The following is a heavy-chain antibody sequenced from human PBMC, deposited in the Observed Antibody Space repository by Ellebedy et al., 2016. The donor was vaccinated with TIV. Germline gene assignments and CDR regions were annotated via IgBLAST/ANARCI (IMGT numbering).Heavy chain of an antibody. CDR2: IKHDGGEK. CDR3: ARGVSMYSSTWLDFDY. V-gene: IGHV3-7*04. D-gene: IGHD6-13*01. J-gene: IGHJ4*02. CDR1: GFTFSSYG. Sequence: PGGSLRLSCAASGFTFSSYGMHWVRQAPGKGLEWVANIKHDGGEKFSMDSVKGRFTISRDNAKNSLYLQMNSLSAEDTAVYYCARGVSMYSSTWLDFDYWGQGTPVTVSS.